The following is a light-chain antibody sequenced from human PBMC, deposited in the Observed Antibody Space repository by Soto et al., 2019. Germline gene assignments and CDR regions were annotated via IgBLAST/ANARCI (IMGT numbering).Light chain of an antibody. CDR3: QQYYSYPPT. V-gene: IGKV1-8*01. CDR1: QSVNKW. J-gene: IGKJ1*01. CDR2: AAS. Sequence: AIQMTQSPSSLSASVGDRVTITCRASQSVNKWLAWFQQKPGKAPKLLIYAASTLQSGVPSRFSGSGSGTDFTLTISCLQSEDFATYYCQQYYSYPPTFGQGTKVDI.